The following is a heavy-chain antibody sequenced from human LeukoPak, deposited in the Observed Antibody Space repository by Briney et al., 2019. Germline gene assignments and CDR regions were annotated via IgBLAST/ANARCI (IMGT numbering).Heavy chain of an antibody. D-gene: IGHD5-24*01. Sequence: ASVKVSCKASGYTFTSYYMHWVRQAPGQGLEWVGIINPSGGSTSYAQKFQGRVTMTRDTSTSTVYMELSSLRSEDTAVYYCARGHVEMATIEETLFDYWGQGTLVTVSS. CDR2: INPSGGST. J-gene: IGHJ4*02. CDR3: ARGHVEMATIEETLFDY. CDR1: GYTFTSYY. V-gene: IGHV1-46*01.